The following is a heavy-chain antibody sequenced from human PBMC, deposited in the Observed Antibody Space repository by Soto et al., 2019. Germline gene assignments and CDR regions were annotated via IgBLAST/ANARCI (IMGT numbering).Heavy chain of an antibody. D-gene: IGHD1-1*01. J-gene: IGHJ6*02. CDR3: ARLPQEYNYYGMDV. V-gene: IGHV4-39*01. CDR1: GGSIVTGSYY. CDR2: IYYSGNT. Sequence: PSETLSLTCTVSGGSIVTGSYYWGWIRQPPGKGLEWLGHIYYSGNTYYPPSLKSRVTISVDTSKNQFSPRLSSVTAADTAVYYCARLPQEYNYYGMDVWGQGTTVTVSS.